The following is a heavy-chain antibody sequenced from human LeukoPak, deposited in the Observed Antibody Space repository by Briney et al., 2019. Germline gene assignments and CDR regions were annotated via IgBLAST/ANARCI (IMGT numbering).Heavy chain of an antibody. D-gene: IGHD3-3*01. V-gene: IGHV1-69*05. CDR2: IIPIFGTA. Sequence: GASVKVSCKASGGTFSSYAISWVRQAPGQGLEWMGGIIPIFGTANYAQKFQGRVTITTDESTSTAYMELSSLRSEDTAVYYCARDRPLFWSGPNDAFDIWGQGTMVTVSS. CDR3: ARDRPLFWSGPNDAFDI. J-gene: IGHJ3*02. CDR1: GGTFSSYA.